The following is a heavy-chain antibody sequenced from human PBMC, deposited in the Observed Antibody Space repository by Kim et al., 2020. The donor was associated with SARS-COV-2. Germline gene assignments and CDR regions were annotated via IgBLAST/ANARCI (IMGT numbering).Heavy chain of an antibody. D-gene: IGHD6-19*01. Sequence: GGSLRLSCAVSGFSFSTYGMTWVRQAPGKGLEWVSSVSGSGGSTEYADSVKGRFTVSRDNSNSTLFLQMNSLRVEDTALYYCVKDRAISGPNYFDPLGQG. CDR3: VKDRAISGPNYFDP. J-gene: IGHJ4*02. V-gene: IGHV3-23*01. CDR2: VSGSGGST. CDR1: GFSFSTYG.